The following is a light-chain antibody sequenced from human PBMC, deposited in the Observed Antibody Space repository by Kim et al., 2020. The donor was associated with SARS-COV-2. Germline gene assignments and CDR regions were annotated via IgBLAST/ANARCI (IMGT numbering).Light chain of an antibody. CDR1: QSVTTY. J-gene: IGKJ2*01. Sequence: EIVMTQSPATLSLSPGETATLSCRASQSVTTYLAWYQLKPGRAPTLLIHGASTRATGIPPRFSGSGSGTDFTLTITSLQSEDFALYYCHQYYDGPPGDTFGQGTKLEIK. V-gene: IGKV3-15*01. CDR2: GAS. CDR3: HQYYDGPPGDT.